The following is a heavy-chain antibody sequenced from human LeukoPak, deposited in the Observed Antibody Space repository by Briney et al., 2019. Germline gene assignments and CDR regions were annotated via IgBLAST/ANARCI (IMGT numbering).Heavy chain of an antibody. J-gene: IGHJ5*02. D-gene: IGHD3-3*01. CDR2: INPSGGST. V-gene: IGHV1-46*01. CDR3: ARGVVNITIFGVVINAWFDP. Sequence: GASVKVSCKASGYTFTSYYMHWVRQAPGQGLEWMGIINPSGGSTSYAQKFQGRVTMTRDTSISTAYMELSRLRSDDTAVYYCARGVVNITIFGVVINAWFDPWGQGTLVTVSS. CDR1: GYTFTSYY.